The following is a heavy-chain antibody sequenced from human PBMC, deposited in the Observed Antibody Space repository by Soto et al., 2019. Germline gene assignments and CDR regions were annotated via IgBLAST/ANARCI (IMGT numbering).Heavy chain of an antibody. D-gene: IGHD4-17*01. Sequence: GGSLRLSCAASGFTFSSYSMNWVRQAPGKGLEWVSYISSSSSTIYYADSVKGRFTISRDNAKNSLYLQMNSLRDEDTAVYYCARAYGDYYYYGMDVWGQGTTVTVSS. CDR1: GFTFSSYS. J-gene: IGHJ6*02. CDR2: ISSSSSTI. V-gene: IGHV3-48*02. CDR3: ARAYGDYYYYGMDV.